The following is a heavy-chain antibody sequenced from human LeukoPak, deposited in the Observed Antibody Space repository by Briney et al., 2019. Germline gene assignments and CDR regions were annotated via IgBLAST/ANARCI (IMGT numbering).Heavy chain of an antibody. CDR3: ARSTMIGYFDY. V-gene: IGHV4-30-4*08. J-gene: IGHJ4*02. CDR2: IYYSGSN. D-gene: IGHD3-22*01. Sequence: PSETLSLTCTVSGGSISSGDYYWSWIRQPPGKGLEWIGYIYYSGSNYYNPSLKSRVTISVDTSKNQFSLKLSSVTAADTAVYYCARSTMIGYFDYWGQGTLVTVSS. CDR1: GGSISSGDYY.